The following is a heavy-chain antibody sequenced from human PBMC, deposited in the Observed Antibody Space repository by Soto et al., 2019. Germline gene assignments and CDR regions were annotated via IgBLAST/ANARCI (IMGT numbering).Heavy chain of an antibody. CDR2: ISGSDGRT. V-gene: IGHV3-23*01. J-gene: IGHJ4*02. CDR1: GFTFISYA. D-gene: IGHD6-13*01. Sequence: EVRLLESGGGLVQPGGSLRLSCAASGFTFISYAMNWVRQAPGKGLEWVSVISGSDGRTYYADSVKGRLTISRDNSKNTPHLPMNRLRAEGTAVYYCARRSRSWYFAYWGPGTLVTVSS. CDR3: ARRSRSWYFAY.